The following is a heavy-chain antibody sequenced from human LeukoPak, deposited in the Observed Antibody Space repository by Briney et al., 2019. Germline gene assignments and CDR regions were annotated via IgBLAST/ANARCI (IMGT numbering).Heavy chain of an antibody. V-gene: IGHV1-46*01. CDR2: INPSGGST. CDR1: GYTFTSYY. D-gene: IGHD3-22*01. J-gene: IGHJ4*02. CDR3: ARGDYYYDSSGYYRY. Sequence: GASVKVSFKASGYTFTSYYMHWVRQAPGQGLEWMGLINPSGGSTSYAQKFQGRVTMTRDTSTSTVYMELSSLRSEDTAVYYCARGDYYYDSSGYYRYWGQGTLVTVSS.